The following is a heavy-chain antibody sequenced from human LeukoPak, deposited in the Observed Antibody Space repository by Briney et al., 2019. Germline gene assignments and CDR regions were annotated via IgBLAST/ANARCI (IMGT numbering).Heavy chain of an antibody. D-gene: IGHD6-25*01. CDR1: GFTLTFYT. J-gene: IGHJ4*02. CDR3: SKESGSGGADY. CDR2: IRERGTGT. V-gene: IGHV3-23*01. Sequence: GGSLRLSCAASGFTLTFYTMNWVRQAPGKGLGWGSGIRERGTGTYDAGSVKGRFTVSRENSKTTMYLHMNSLRAEAPAAYSCSKESGSGGADYWGQGTLVSVSS.